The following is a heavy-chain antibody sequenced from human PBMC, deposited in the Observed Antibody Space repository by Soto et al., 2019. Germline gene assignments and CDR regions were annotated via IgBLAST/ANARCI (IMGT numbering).Heavy chain of an antibody. J-gene: IGHJ4*02. CDR2: ISTNGGST. CDR3: VKGEYYYDSSGYYPFDY. V-gene: IGHV3-64D*06. D-gene: IGHD3-22*01. Sequence: PGGSLRLSCSTSGFTFSSYAMHWVRQAPGKGLAYVSSISTNGGSTHYADSVKGRFTISRDNSKNTQYLQMSSLRADDTAVYYCVKGEYYYDSSGYYPFDYWGQGT. CDR1: GFTFSSYA.